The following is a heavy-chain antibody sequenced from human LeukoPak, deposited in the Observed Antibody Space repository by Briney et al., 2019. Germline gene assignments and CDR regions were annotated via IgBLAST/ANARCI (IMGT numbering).Heavy chain of an antibody. CDR1: GFTFSTYS. Sequence: GGSLRLSCAASGFTFSTYSMNWVRQAPGKGLEWVSYISSSSSGLYYADSVKGRFTISRDNAKNSLYLQMSSLRDEDTAVYYCAREYSGSYSDPWGQGTLVTVSS. J-gene: IGHJ5*02. D-gene: IGHD1-26*01. V-gene: IGHV3-48*02. CDR3: AREYSGSYSDP. CDR2: ISSSSSGL.